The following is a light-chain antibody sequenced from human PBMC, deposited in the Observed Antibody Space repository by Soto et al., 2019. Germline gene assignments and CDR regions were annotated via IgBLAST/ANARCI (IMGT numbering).Light chain of an antibody. CDR1: RSLFFSPARKDF. V-gene: IGKV4-1*01. Sequence: EIVLTQSPESLAVSLGERTTINCKSSRSLFFSPARKDFLGWFQKKPGQPPKLLIYWASTRASGVPERFVGSGSATDLTLAITSLKDEDVGVYYCQQYYITQSVGQGTKVDSK. J-gene: IGKJ1*01. CDR3: QQYYITQS. CDR2: WAS.